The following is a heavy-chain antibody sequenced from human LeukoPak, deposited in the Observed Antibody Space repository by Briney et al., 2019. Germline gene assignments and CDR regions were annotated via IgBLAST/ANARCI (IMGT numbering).Heavy chain of an antibody. CDR3: TNGDCRGGRCSSGAY. V-gene: IGHV3-23*01. D-gene: IGHD2-15*01. Sequence: GGSLRLSCAASEFTFSNYAMNWVRQAPGKRPEWVSGISSGGGSIYYADSVKGRFTISRDNPKNTLYLQMKSLRGEDTAVYYCTNGDCRGGRCSSGAYWGQGTLVTVSS. CDR1: EFTFSNYA. CDR2: ISSGGGSI. J-gene: IGHJ4*02.